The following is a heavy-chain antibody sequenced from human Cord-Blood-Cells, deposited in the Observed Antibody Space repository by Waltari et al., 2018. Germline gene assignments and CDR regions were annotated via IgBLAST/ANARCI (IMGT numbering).Heavy chain of an antibody. CDR3: ARPEGGSAGCFDL. CDR1: GGSISSSSYY. J-gene: IGHJ2*01. D-gene: IGHD3-16*01. CDR2: IYYSGST. Sequence: QLQLQESGPGLVKPSETLSLTCTVPGGSISSSSYYWGWIRQPPGKGLEWIGSIYYSGSTYYNPSLKSRVTISVDTSKNQFSLKLSSVTAADTAVYYCARPEGGSAGCFDLWGRGTLVTVSS. V-gene: IGHV4-39*01.